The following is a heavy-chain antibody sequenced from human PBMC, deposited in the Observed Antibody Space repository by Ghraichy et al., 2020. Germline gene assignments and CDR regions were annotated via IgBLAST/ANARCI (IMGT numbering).Heavy chain of an antibody. J-gene: IGHJ6*02. CDR3: ASEYGRGMDV. D-gene: IGHD3-10*01. CDR1: GFMFSAYW. V-gene: IGHV3-7*01. Sequence: GGSLRLSCTASGFMFSAYWMSWVRQAPGKGLEWVANIKEDGSEKNYVDSVKGRFTISRDNAKKSLYLQMNGLRADDTAVYYCASEYGRGMDVWGQGTTVTVSS. CDR2: IKEDGSEK.